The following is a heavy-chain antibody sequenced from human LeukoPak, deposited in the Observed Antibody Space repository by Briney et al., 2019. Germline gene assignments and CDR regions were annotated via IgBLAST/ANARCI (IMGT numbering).Heavy chain of an antibody. Sequence: SETLSLTCAVYGGSFSGYYWSWIRQPPGKGLEWIGEINHSGSTNHNPSLKSRVTISVDTSKNQFSLKLSSVTAADTAVYYCARDRSLGIIDYWGQGNLVTVSS. V-gene: IGHV4-34*01. D-gene: IGHD3-16*01. J-gene: IGHJ4*02. CDR2: INHSGST. CDR1: GGSFSGYY. CDR3: ARDRSLGIIDY.